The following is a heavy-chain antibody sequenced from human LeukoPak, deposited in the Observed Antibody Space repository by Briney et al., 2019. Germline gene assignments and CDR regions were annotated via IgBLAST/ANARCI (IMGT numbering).Heavy chain of an antibody. Sequence: GRSLRLSCAASGFTFRTYGMNWVRQAPGKGLEWVAIISYGGSNEDYADSVKGRFTISRDNSKNTLYLQMNSLRAEDSAVYYCAKSRVRGVYYFDYWGQGTLVTVSS. V-gene: IGHV3-30*18. CDR3: AKSRVRGVYYFDY. J-gene: IGHJ4*02. CDR1: GFTFRTYG. D-gene: IGHD3-10*02. CDR2: ISYGGSNE.